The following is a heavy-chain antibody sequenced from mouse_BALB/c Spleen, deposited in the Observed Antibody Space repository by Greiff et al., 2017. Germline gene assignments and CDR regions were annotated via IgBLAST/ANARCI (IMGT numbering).Heavy chain of an antibody. V-gene: IGHV1-7*01. CDR3: ARSFYGNYEAWFAY. D-gene: IGHD2-1*01. CDR2: INPSTGYT. J-gene: IGHJ3*01. Sequence: VQLQQSGAELAKPGASVKMSCKASGYTFTSYWMHWVKQRPGQGLEWIGYINPSTGYTEYNQKLKDKATLTADKSSSTAYMQLSSLTSEDSAVYYCARSFYGNYEAWFAYWGQGTLVTVSA. CDR1: GYTFTSYW.